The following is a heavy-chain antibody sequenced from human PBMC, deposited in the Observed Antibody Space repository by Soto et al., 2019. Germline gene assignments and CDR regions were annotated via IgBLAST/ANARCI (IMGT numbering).Heavy chain of an antibody. Sequence: QVQLVQSGAEVKKPGSSVRLSCTASGDTFSFYTISWVRQAPGQGPEWMGRIIPMVGKADYPQKFQGRVTISADKSTSTAYMVLSSLRSDDTAVYFCATNYGSGSTHFDYWGQGTLVTVSS. CDR1: GDTFSFYT. J-gene: IGHJ4*02. D-gene: IGHD3-10*01. CDR3: ATNYGSGSTHFDY. CDR2: IIPMVGKA. V-gene: IGHV1-69*02.